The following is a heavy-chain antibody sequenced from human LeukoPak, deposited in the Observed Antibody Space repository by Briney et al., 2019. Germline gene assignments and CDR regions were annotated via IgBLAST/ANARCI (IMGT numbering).Heavy chain of an antibody. V-gene: IGHV6-1*01. CDR2: TYFRSQWSD. CDR3: AREIASSYAFDI. CDR1: GDSVSSNIAA. D-gene: IGHD2-21*01. J-gene: IGHJ3*02. Sequence: SQTLSLTCAISGDSVSSNIAAWNWIRQSPSRGLEWLGRTYFRSQWSDCYAVSVKSRISINPDTSKNQFSLQLNSVTPEDTAVYYCAREIASSYAFDIWGQGTVVTVSS.